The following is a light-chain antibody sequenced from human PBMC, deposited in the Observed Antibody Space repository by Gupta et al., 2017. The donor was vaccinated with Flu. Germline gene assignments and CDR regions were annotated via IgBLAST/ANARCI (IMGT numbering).Light chain of an antibody. J-gene: IGKJ5*01. CDR1: QSVSSY. Sequence: EIVLTQSPATLSLSPGERATLSCRASQSVSSYLAWYQQKPGQAPRLLIYDASNRATGIPARFSGSGSGTDFTRTSSSLEPEDFAVYDCQQRSNFGQGTRLEIK. CDR3: QQRSN. CDR2: DAS. V-gene: IGKV3-11*01.